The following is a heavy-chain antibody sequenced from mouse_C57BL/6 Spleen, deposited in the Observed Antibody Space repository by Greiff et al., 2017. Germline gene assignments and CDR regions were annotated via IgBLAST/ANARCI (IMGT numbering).Heavy chain of an antibody. Sequence: EVQLQESVAELVRPGASVKLSCTASGFNIKNTYMHWVKQRPEQGLEWIGRIDPANGNTKYAPKFQGKATITADTSSNTAYLQLSSLTSEDTAIXYCARAFYYGSSYRYFDVWGTGTTVTVSS. CDR2: IDPANGNT. V-gene: IGHV14-3*01. J-gene: IGHJ1*03. D-gene: IGHD1-1*01. CDR1: GFNIKNTY. CDR3: ARAFYYGSSYRYFDV.